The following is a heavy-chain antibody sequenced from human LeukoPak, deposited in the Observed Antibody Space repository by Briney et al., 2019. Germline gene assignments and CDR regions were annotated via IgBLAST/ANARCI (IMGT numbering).Heavy chain of an antibody. CDR2: ISGSGGGT. CDR3: AKDLGRYRNNYFDY. CDR1: GFTFSSYT. J-gene: IGHJ4*02. D-gene: IGHD1-26*01. V-gene: IGHV3-23*01. Sequence: GGSLRLSCAASGFTFSSYTMTWVRQAPEKGLEWVSTISGSGGGTYYADSVKGRFTISRDDSKNTLYLQMNSLRAEDTAVYYCAKDLGRYRNNYFDYWGQGTLVTVSS.